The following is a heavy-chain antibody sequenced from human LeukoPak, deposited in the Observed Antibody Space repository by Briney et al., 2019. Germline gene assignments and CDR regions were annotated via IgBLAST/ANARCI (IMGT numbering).Heavy chain of an antibody. V-gene: IGHV3-33*01. CDR2: IWYDGSNK. Sequence: GGSLRLSCAASGFTFSSYGMHWVRQAPGKGLEWVVVIWYDGSNKYYADSVKGRFTISRDNSKNTLYLQMNSLRAEDTAVYYCARELGISMIVSEPGFDYWGQGTLVTVSS. J-gene: IGHJ4*02. D-gene: IGHD3-22*01. CDR3: ARELGISMIVSEPGFDY. CDR1: GFTFSSYG.